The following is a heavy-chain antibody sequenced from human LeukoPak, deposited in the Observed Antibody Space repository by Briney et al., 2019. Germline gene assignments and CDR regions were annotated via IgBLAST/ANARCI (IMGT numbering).Heavy chain of an antibody. CDR1: RYTFTSYG. J-gene: IGHJ4*02. V-gene: IGHV1-18*01. Sequence: ASVKVSCKASRYTFTSYGISWVRQAAGQGLEWMGWISGNNDNRNYRQKLQGRFTLTPDSSTSTAYMELRNLGFDDPAVYYCARDQSSTDDYWGQGTLVTVSS. CDR2: ISGNNDNR. D-gene: IGHD2-2*01. CDR3: ARDQSSTDDY.